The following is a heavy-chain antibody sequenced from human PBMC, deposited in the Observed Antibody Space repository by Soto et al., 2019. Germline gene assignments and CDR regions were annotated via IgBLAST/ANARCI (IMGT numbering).Heavy chain of an antibody. CDR1: GGSSSSTSYY. D-gene: IGHD3-22*01. CDR2: IYSSGNT. V-gene: IGHV4-39*01. CDR3: AGQSYESRGYYDAY. Sequence: QLLLQESGPGLVKPSETLSLTCTVSGGSSSSTSYYWGWIRQPQGKGLEWIGSIYSSGNTYYNPSLGSRVTRAVDTSKSRLSLQLRSVTAADTAVYYCAGQSYESRGYYDAYWGQGTLVTVSS. J-gene: IGHJ4*02.